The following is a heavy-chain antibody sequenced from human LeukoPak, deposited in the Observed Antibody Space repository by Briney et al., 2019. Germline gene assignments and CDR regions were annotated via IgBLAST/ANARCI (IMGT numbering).Heavy chain of an antibody. V-gene: IGHV3-74*01. CDR3: ARERRDGSDYAFDI. CDR2: INSDGSST. CDR1: GFTFSSYW. Sequence: GGPLRLSCAASGFTFSSYWMHWVRQAPGKGLVWVSRINSDGSSTSYADSVKGRFTISRDNAKNTLYLQMNSLRAEDTAVYYCARERRDGSDYAFDIWGQGTMVTVSS. J-gene: IGHJ3*02. D-gene: IGHD5-24*01.